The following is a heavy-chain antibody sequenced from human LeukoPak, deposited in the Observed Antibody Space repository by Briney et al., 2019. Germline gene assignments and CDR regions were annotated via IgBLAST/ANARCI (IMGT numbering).Heavy chain of an antibody. Sequence: GGSLRLSCAASGFTFSSYSTNWVRQAPGKGLEWVSSISSSSSYIYYADSVKGRFTISRDNAKNSLYLQMNSLRAEDTAVYYCARELGSGSSYDAFDIWGQGTMVTVSS. D-gene: IGHD6-19*01. J-gene: IGHJ3*02. V-gene: IGHV3-21*01. CDR1: GFTFSSYS. CDR2: ISSSSSYI. CDR3: ARELGSGSSYDAFDI.